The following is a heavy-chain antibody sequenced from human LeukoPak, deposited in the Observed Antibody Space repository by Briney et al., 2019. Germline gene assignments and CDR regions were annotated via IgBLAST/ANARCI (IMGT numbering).Heavy chain of an antibody. D-gene: IGHD2-8*01. V-gene: IGHV4-59*12. CDR1: GGSLSTYY. J-gene: IGHJ4*02. Sequence: SETLSLTCTVSGGSLSTYYWTWIRQPPGKGLEWIGYIYHSGSTNYNPSLKSRVTILVNTSKNQFSLKLSSVTAADTGVYYCARESVRPYFDYWGQGTLVTVSS. CDR3: ARESVRPYFDY. CDR2: IYHSGST.